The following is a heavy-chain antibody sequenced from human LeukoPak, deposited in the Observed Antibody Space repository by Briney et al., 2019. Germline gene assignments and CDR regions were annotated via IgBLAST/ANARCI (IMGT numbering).Heavy chain of an antibody. CDR3: ARVPPSAHQLLSSDY. V-gene: IGHV1-18*04. D-gene: IGHD2-2*01. Sequence: ASVKVSCKASGYTFTSYYMHWVRQAPGQGLEWMAWISANNGETRYAQNLQGRLTITTDTSTSTAYMELRSLRPDDTAVYYCARVPPSAHQLLSSDYWGQGTQVTVSS. CDR1: GYTFTSYY. CDR2: ISANNGET. J-gene: IGHJ4*02.